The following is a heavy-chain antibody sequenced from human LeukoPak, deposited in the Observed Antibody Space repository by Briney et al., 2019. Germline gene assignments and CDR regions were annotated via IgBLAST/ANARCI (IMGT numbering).Heavy chain of an antibody. J-gene: IGHJ1*01. Sequence: GESLKISCKPSGYTFTNYWIGWVRQMPGKGLEWMGIIYPGDSDTRYSPSFRGQVIISADKSIRTAYLQWTSLKASDTAMYYCARHTGEGSHFQHWGQGSLVTVSS. CDR2: IYPGDSDT. CDR1: GYTFTNYW. CDR3: ARHTGEGSHFQH. D-gene: IGHD3-16*01. V-gene: IGHV5-51*01.